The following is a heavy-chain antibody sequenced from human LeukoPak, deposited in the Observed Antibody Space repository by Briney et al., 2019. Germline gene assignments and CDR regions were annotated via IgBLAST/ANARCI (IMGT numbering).Heavy chain of an antibody. CDR2: IRSKAYGGTT. Sequence: GGSLRLSCAASGFTFSTFWMSWVRQAPGKGLEWVGFIRSKAYGGTTEYAASVKGRFTISRDDSKSIAYLQMNSLKTEDTAVYYCTRGGGGSDYYYYGMDVWGQGTTVTVSS. CDR1: GFTFSTFW. CDR3: TRGGGGSDYYYYGMDV. V-gene: IGHV3-49*04. J-gene: IGHJ6*02. D-gene: IGHD1-26*01.